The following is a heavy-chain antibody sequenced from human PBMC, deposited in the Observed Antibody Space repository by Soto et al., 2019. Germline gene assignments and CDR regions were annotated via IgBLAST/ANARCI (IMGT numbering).Heavy chain of an antibody. J-gene: IGHJ5*02. V-gene: IGHV1-69*13. CDR2: IIPIFGTA. CDR3: ARDGGSITGTNWFDP. D-gene: IGHD1-20*01. Sequence: ASVKVSCKASGGTFSSYAISWVRQAPGQGLEWMGGIIPIFGTANYAQKFQGRVTITADESTSTAYMELSSLRSEDTAVYYCARDGGSITGTNWFDPWGQGTLVTVSS. CDR1: GGTFSSYA.